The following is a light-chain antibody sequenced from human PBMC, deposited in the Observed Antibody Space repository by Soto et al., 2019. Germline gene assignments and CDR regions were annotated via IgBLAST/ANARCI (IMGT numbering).Light chain of an antibody. CDR2: DVS. Sequence: QSALTQPASVSGSPGQSITISCTGTSSDVGGYNYVSWYQQHPGKAPKLMIYDVSNRPLGVSNRFSGSKSGNTASLTISGLHAEDEADYYCRSYTSSSALVVFGGGTKLTV. J-gene: IGLJ2*01. CDR1: SSDVGGYNY. CDR3: RSYTSSSALVV. V-gene: IGLV2-14*01.